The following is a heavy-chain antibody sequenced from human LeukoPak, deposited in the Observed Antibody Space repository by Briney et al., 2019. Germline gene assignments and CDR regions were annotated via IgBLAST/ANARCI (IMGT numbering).Heavy chain of an antibody. J-gene: IGHJ4*02. CDR1: GYTFTGDY. CDR3: ARSLYSGYDLGY. D-gene: IGHD5-12*01. Sequence: GASVKVSCKASGYTFTGDYMHWLRQAPGQGLKWMGWINPNSGGTNYAQKFQGRVTMTRDTSISTAYMELSRLRSDDTAAYYCARSLYSGYDLGYWGQGTLVTVSS. CDR2: INPNSGGT. V-gene: IGHV1-2*02.